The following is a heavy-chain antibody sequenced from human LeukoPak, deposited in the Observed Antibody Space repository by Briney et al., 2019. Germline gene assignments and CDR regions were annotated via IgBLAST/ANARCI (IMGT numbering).Heavy chain of an antibody. J-gene: IGHJ2*01. CDR2: IYHSGST. CDR3: ARDTGGDKEGVTAPGYFDL. CDR1: GYSISSGYY. V-gene: IGHV4-38-2*02. D-gene: IGHD2-21*02. Sequence: PSETLSLTCAVSGYSISSGYYWGWTRQPPGKGLEWIGCIYHSGSTYYNPSLKSRVTISVDTSKNQFSLKLSSVTAADTAVYYGARDTGGDKEGVTAPGYFDLWGRGTLVTVSS.